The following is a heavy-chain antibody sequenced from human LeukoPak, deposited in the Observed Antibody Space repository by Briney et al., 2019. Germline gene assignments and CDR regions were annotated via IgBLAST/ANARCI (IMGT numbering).Heavy chain of an antibody. CDR3: ARAVKAYCGGDCYSEAFDI. CDR1: GFTFSSYA. J-gene: IGHJ3*02. CDR2: ISYDGSNK. D-gene: IGHD2-21*01. Sequence: PGRSLRLSCAASGFTFSSYAMHWVRQAPGKGLEWVAVISYDGSNKYYADSVKGRFTISRDNAMNSLYLQMNSLRAEDTAVYYCARAVKAYCGGDCYSEAFDIWGQGTMVTVSS. V-gene: IGHV3-30-3*01.